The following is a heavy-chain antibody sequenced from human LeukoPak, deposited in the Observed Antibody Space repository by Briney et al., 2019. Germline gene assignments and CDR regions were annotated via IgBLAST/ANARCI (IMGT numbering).Heavy chain of an antibody. J-gene: IGHJ3*02. CDR2: IYPGDSDT. Sequence: GESLKISCQGSGYRFTTYWIAWVRQIPGQGLECMGIIYPGDSDTRYSPSFQGQVTISADKSISTAYLRWSSLRASDTAMYYCARPLNTGKGNDAFDIWGQGTMVTVFS. D-gene: IGHD2-8*02. CDR3: ARPLNTGKGNDAFDI. CDR1: GYRFTTYW. V-gene: IGHV5-51*01.